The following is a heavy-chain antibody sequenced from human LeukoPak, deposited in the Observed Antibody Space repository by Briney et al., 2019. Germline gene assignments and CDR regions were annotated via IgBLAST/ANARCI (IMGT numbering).Heavy chain of an antibody. J-gene: IGHJ4*02. D-gene: IGHD2-21*01. CDR1: GYTSTDYY. CDR2: VNPNTGGT. CDR3: TREGDRRVH. V-gene: IGHV1-2*02. Sequence: ASVKVSCKASGYTSTDYYIHWVRQAPGRRLVWMGWVNPNTGGTLYAQSFQGRVAMTRDTSISTAYMELRWLTSDDTAVYYCTREGDRRVHWGQGTLVTVSS.